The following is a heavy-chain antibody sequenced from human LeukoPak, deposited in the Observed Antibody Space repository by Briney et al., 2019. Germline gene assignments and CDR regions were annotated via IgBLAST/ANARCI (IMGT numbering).Heavy chain of an antibody. CDR1: GYTFTGYY. V-gene: IGHV1-2*02. Sequence: ASVKLSCKVSGYTFTGYYMYWVRQAPGQGLEWMGWINPNSGGTNYAQRFQGRVTMTRDTSISTAYMELSRLGSDDTAVYYCARDRVAVAADASDIWGQGTMVTVSS. D-gene: IGHD6-19*01. CDR3: ARDRVAVAADASDI. J-gene: IGHJ3*02. CDR2: INPNSGGT.